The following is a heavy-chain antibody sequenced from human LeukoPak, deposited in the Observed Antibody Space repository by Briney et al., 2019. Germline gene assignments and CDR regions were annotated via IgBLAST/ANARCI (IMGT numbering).Heavy chain of an antibody. CDR1: GFTVITND. Sequence: GGSLRLSCAASGFTVITNDMTWVRQAPGKGLEWVSYISASGSNIYYLDSVKGRFTVSRDNAMNSLFLQMDRPRAEDTAVYYCVRVKGTYFDFWGQGTLVTVSS. CDR3: VRVKGTYFDF. J-gene: IGHJ4*02. CDR2: ISASGSNI. D-gene: IGHD1-1*01. V-gene: IGHV3-48*01.